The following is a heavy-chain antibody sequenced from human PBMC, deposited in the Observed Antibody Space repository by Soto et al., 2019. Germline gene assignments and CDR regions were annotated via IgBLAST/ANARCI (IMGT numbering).Heavy chain of an antibody. CDR2: VYWHDDL. Sequence: QITLRESGPNLGKPTQTLTLTCTVSGFSLTTIGVGVGWIRQSPGNGQEWIASVYWHDDLRYNPSLKDRLTINRDTSKNQEVLTIANMDPVDTATYYCARAYDWNYAWGQGILVTVSS. V-gene: IGHV2-5*01. CDR1: GFSLTTIGVG. J-gene: IGHJ5*02. D-gene: IGHD1-7*01. CDR3: ARAYDWNYA.